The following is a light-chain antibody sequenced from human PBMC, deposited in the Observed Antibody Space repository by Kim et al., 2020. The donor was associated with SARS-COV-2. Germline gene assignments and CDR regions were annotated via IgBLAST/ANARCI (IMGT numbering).Light chain of an antibody. Sequence: QSVLTQPPSVSGAPGQRVTISCTGSSSNIGAGYDVHWYQHLPRTAPKLLIYGNTNRPSGVPDRFSGSKSGTSASLAITGLQAEDEADYYCQSYDSSLSGVVFGGGTKVTVL. V-gene: IGLV1-40*01. CDR3: QSYDSSLSGVV. CDR1: SSNIGAGYD. J-gene: IGLJ2*01. CDR2: GNT.